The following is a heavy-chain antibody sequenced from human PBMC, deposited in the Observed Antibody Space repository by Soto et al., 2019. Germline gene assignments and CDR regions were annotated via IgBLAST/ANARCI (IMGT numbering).Heavy chain of an antibody. D-gene: IGHD3-9*01. Sequence: GESLKISCAASGFTFSSYAMSWVRQAPGKGLEWVSAISGSGGSTYYADSVKGRFTISRDNSKTTLYLQMNSLRAEDTAVYYCARGLRYFDWLSKGDAFDIWGQGTMVTVSS. CDR2: ISGSGGST. V-gene: IGHV3-23*01. J-gene: IGHJ3*02. CDR3: ARGLRYFDWLSKGDAFDI. CDR1: GFTFSSYA.